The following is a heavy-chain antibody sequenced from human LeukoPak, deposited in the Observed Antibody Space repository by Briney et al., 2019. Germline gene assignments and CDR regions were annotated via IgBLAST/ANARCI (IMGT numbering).Heavy chain of an antibody. CDR2: ITWTGGTT. CDR1: GITFSNFP. Sequence: GGSLRLSCAAFGITFSNFPMSWVRQAPGKGLEWVSAITWTGGTTYYADSVKGRFTISRDISKNTLDLQMNTLRAEDTAVYYCAKGISCDGGSCSNFESWGQGTLVTVSS. D-gene: IGHD2-15*01. CDR3: AKGISCDGGSCSNFES. V-gene: IGHV3-23*01. J-gene: IGHJ4*02.